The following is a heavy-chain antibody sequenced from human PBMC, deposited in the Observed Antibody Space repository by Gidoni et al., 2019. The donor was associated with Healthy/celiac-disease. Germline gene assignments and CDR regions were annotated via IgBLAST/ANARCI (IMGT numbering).Heavy chain of an antibody. D-gene: IGHD6-19*01. CDR1: GFTFDDYA. CDR2: ISWNSGSI. J-gene: IGHJ4*02. V-gene: IGHV3-9*01. CDR3: AKDMMSSSGWYLYPTFDY. Sequence: EVQLVESGGGLVQPGRSVRLSCAASGFTFDDYAMHWVRQAPGKGLEWVSGISWNSGSIGYADSVKGRFIISRDNAKNSLYLKMNSLRAEDTALYYCAKDMMSSSGWYLYPTFDYWGQGTLVTVSS.